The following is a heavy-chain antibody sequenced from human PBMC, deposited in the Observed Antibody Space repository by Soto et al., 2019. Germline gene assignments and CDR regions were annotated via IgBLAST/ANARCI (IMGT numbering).Heavy chain of an antibody. CDR2: IYPGDSDT. CDR3: VRVGLVGDTSVSNAWFHP. J-gene: IGHJ5*02. V-gene: IGHV5-51*01. CDR1: GYTFTSHW. Sequence: XVSLKISCKGCGYTFTSHWFGWVRQMPGKGLGWMGIIYPGDSDTRYSPSFQGQVIISADKSITTAYLQWSSLEASDTAMYYGVRVGLVGDTSVSNAWFHPWGHGTLVTVSP. D-gene: IGHD1-26*01.